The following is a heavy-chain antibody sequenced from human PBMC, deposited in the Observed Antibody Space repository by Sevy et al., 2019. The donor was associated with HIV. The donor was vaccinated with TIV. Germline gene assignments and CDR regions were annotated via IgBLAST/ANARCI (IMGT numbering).Heavy chain of an antibody. CDR3: ARAIGTTVVTPVDY. V-gene: IGHV1-8*01. Sequence: AALKVSCKASGYTFTRYEINWVGQATGQGLEWMGWMNPNSRDTGSVQKFQGRVTMTRNTSISTAYMELRSLRSDNTAVYYCARAIGTTVVTPVDYWGQGTLVRVSS. J-gene: IGHJ4*02. CDR2: MNPNSRDT. CDR1: GYTFTRYE. D-gene: IGHD3-10*01.